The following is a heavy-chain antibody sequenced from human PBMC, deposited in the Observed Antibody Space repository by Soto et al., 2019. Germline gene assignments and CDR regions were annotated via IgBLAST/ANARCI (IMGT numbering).Heavy chain of an antibody. CDR2: IIPIFGTA. CDR3: ARVPMPNYSYYYCGMDV. D-gene: IGHD3-10*01. J-gene: IGHJ6*02. CDR1: GGTLSSYA. Sequence: SVKVSCKASGGTLSSYAISWVRQAPGQGLEWMGGIIPIFGTANYAQKFQGRVTITADESTSTAYMELSSLRSEDTAVYYCARVPMPNYSYYYCGMDVWGQGTTVTVSS. V-gene: IGHV1-69*13.